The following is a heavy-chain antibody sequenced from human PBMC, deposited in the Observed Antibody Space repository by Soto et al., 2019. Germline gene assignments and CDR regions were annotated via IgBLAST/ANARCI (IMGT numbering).Heavy chain of an antibody. CDR2: VSSSGNT. Sequence: LSLTCTVSGDSISSGNKYWSWIRQAPGKGLEWIGRVSSSGNTNANPTLNSRATMSIDTSKNQFSLRLRSVTAADTAVYYCARADYEILTGSYAMDVWGQGTTVTVSS. J-gene: IGHJ6*02. CDR1: GDSISSGNKY. CDR3: ARADYEILTGSYAMDV. V-gene: IGHV4-61*02. D-gene: IGHD3-9*01.